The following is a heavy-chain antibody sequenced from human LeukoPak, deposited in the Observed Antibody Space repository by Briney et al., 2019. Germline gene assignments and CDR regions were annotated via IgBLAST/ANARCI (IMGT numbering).Heavy chain of an antibody. Sequence: SETLSLTCTVSGGSISSSSYYWGWIRQPPGKGLEWIGSIYYSGSTYYNPSLKSRVTISVDTSKNQFSLKLSSVTAADTAVYYCARATTVTTWWAIDYWGQGTLVTVSS. CDR1: GGSISSSSYY. J-gene: IGHJ4*02. V-gene: IGHV4-39*01. CDR2: IYYSGST. CDR3: ARATTVTTWWAIDY. D-gene: IGHD4-17*01.